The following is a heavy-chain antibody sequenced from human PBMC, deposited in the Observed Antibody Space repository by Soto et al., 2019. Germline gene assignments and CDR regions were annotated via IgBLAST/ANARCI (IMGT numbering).Heavy chain of an antibody. J-gene: IGHJ5*02. D-gene: IGHD2-2*01. CDR3: ARDVGYCSSTSCQYNWFDP. V-gene: IGHV1-8*01. CDR1: GYTFTSYD. Sequence: ASVKVSCKASGYTFTSYDINWVRLATGQGLEWMGWMNPNSGNTGYAQKFQGRVTMTRNTSISTAYMELSSLRSEDTAVYYCARDVGYCSSTSCQYNWFDPWGQGTLVTVSS. CDR2: MNPNSGNT.